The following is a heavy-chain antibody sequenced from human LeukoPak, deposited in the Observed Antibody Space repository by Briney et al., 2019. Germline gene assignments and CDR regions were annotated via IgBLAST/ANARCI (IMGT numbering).Heavy chain of an antibody. CDR3: ARDPREPYYDIQPIDY. Sequence: GGSLRLSCAASGFTFSSYWMSWVRQAPGKGLEWMANIKQDGSEKYYVDSVKGRFTISRDNAKNSLYLQMNSLRAEDTAVYYCARDPREPYYDIQPIDYWGQGTLVTVSS. CDR2: IKQDGSEK. D-gene: IGHD3-9*01. V-gene: IGHV3-7*01. CDR1: GFTFSSYW. J-gene: IGHJ4*02.